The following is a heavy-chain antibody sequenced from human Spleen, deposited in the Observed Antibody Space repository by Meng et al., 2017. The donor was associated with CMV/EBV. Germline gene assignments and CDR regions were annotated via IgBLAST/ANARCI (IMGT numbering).Heavy chain of an antibody. Sequence: GSLRLSCTVSGGSISSSSYYWGWIRQPPGKGLEWIGSIYYSGSTYYNPSLKSRVTISVDTSKNQFSLKLSSVTAADTAVYYCARERYSSSWYREYSYYYYGMDVWGQGTTVTVSS. CDR2: IYYSGST. J-gene: IGHJ6*02. V-gene: IGHV4-39*02. CDR1: GGSISSSSYY. D-gene: IGHD6-13*01. CDR3: ARERYSSSWYREYSYYYYGMDV.